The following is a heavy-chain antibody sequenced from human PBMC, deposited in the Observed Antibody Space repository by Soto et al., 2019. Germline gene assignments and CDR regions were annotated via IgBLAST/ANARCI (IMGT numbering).Heavy chain of an antibody. CDR1: GFTFGTSW. V-gene: IGHV3-7*01. CDR2: MNPEGSWG. CDR3: FGGADY. J-gene: IGHJ4*02. D-gene: IGHD2-21*01. Sequence: GGSPKLSRAAPGFTFGTSWINWVRQAPGKGVEGVANMNPEGSWGIYVDSVKVRFTVSRDNAKNSLSLQMNSLRADDTAVYYCFGGADYWGLGTLVTVSS.